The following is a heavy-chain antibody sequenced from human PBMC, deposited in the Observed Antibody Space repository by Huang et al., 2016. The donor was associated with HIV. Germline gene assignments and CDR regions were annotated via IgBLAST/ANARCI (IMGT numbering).Heavy chain of an antibody. D-gene: IGHD6-25*01. CDR3: ARGIAAGDY. CDR2: INAGKGNT. Sequence: QVQLVQSGAEVKKPGASVKVSCKASGYIFSTYDTHWVRQAPGQRLEWMGRINAGKGNTKYSQRFQGRVTITRDTAANTAYVELSSLRSEDTGVYYCARGIAAGDYWGQGTLVTVSS. CDR1: GYIFSTYD. J-gene: IGHJ4*02. V-gene: IGHV1-3*01.